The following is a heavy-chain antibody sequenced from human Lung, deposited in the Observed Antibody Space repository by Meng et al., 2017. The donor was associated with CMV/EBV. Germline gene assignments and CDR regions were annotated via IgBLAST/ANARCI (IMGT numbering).Heavy chain of an antibody. D-gene: IGHD2-2*01. J-gene: IGHJ5*02. Sequence: GSFSGYYWSWTRQPPGKGLEWIGEVNHSGSTNYNPSLKSRVTISVDTSKNQFSLKLSSVTAADTAVYYCARVGGYCSSTSCDNWFDPWGQGTLVTVSS. CDR2: VNHSGST. CDR3: ARVGGYCSSTSCDNWFDP. V-gene: IGHV4-34*01. CDR1: GSFSGYY.